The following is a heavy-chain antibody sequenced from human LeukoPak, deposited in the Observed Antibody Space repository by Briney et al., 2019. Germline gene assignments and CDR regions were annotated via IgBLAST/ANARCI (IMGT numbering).Heavy chain of an antibody. CDR2: ISWNSGSI. CDR3: AKTPIAAADSRPYYFDY. Sequence: PGRSLRLSCAASGFTFYDYAMHCVRHAPGKGLEWVSGISWNSGSIGYADSVKGRFTISRDNAKNSLCLQMNSLRAEDMALYYCAKTPIAAADSRPYYFDYWGQGTLVTVSS. D-gene: IGHD6-13*01. J-gene: IGHJ4*02. CDR1: GFTFYDYA. V-gene: IGHV3-9*03.